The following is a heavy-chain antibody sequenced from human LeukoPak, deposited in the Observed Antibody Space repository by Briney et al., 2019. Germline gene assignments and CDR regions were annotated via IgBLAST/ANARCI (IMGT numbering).Heavy chain of an antibody. CDR2: IYYSGST. Sequence: SETLSLTCTVSGGSISSYYWSWIRQPPGKGLEWIGYIYYSGSTNYNPSLKSRVTISVDTSKNQFSLKLSSVTAADTAVYYCAREVVVVGYFDYWGQGALVTVSS. J-gene: IGHJ4*02. V-gene: IGHV4-59*01. CDR3: AREVVVVGYFDY. D-gene: IGHD2-15*01. CDR1: GGSISSYY.